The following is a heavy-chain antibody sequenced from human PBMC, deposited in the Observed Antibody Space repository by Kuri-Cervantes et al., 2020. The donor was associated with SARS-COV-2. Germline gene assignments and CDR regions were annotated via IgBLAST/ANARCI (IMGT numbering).Heavy chain of an antibody. CDR1: GGSFSGYH. J-gene: IGHJ6*02. CDR2: INHSGST. V-gene: IGHV4-34*01. Sequence: GSLRRSCAVYGGSFSGYHWSWIRQPPGKGLEWIGEINHSGSTNYNPSLKSRVTISVDTSKNQFSLKLSSVTAADTAVYYCARGVGAAVAGTLITIYYYYGMDVWGQGTTVTVSS. D-gene: IGHD6-19*01. CDR3: ARGVGAAVAGTLITIYYYYGMDV.